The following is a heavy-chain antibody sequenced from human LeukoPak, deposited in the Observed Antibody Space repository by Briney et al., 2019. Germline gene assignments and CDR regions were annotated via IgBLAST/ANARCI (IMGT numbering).Heavy chain of an antibody. CDR2: ITGSSSTV. D-gene: IGHD3-10*01. V-gene: IGHV3-48*02. CDR1: GFTFSSYS. J-gene: IGHJ4*02. CDR3: ARYRGGRGSDFFDY. Sequence: GGSLRLSCAASGFTFSSYSMTWVRQAPGKGLGWISYITGSSSTVFYADSVKGRFIISRDNAKNSLYLQMNSLRDEDTAVCYCARYRGGRGSDFFDYWGQGTLVTVSS.